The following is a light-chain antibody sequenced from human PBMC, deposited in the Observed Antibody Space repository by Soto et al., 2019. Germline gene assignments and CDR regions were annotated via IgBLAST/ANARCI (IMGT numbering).Light chain of an antibody. J-gene: IGKJ1*01. CDR3: QQYGSSRT. CDR1: QSVSNN. CDR2: GAS. V-gene: IGKV3-20*01. Sequence: IVMTQSPATLPVSPGERVTLSCRASQSVSNNLAWYQQKPGQAPRLLIYGASTRATGIPDRFSGSGSGTDFTLTISRLEPEDFAVYYCQQYGSSRTFGQGTKVDIK.